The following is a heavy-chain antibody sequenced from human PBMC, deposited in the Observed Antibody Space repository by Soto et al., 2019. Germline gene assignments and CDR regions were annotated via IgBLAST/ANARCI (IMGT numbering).Heavy chain of an antibody. CDR2: IIPIFGTA. CDR1: GGTFSSYA. Sequence: QVQLVQSGAEVKKPGSSVKVSCKASGGTFSSYAISWVRQAPGQGLEWMGGIIPIFGTANYAQKFQGRVTIRAIERXSTAYMELSSLRSEDTAVYYCASQYGGSEVPGYGYWGQGTLVTVSS. J-gene: IGHJ4*02. CDR3: ASQYGGSEVPGYGY. V-gene: IGHV1-69*12. D-gene: IGHD5-12*01.